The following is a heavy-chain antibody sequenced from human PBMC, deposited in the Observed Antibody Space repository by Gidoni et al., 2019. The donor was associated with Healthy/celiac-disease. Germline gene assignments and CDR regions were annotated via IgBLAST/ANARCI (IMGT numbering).Heavy chain of an antibody. CDR1: GSTFTSYA. CDR2: INTNPGNP. D-gene: IGHD3-10*01. Sequence: VEMVQSGHELQKHGASVKVSCKASGSTFTSYAMTWVRQAPGQVLEWMGCINTNPGNPTYAKGFAGRFVFVLVTSVSTAYLQISCLKAEDTAVYYCARGLYYSGFDYWGQGTLVTVSS. V-gene: IGHV7-4-1*02. J-gene: IGHJ4*02. CDR3: ARGLYYSGFDY.